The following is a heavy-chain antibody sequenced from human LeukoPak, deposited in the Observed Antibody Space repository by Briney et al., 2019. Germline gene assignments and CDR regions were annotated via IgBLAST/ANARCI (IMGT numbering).Heavy chain of an antibody. CDR1: GGTFSSYA. CDR3: AKDRAAARNFDI. D-gene: IGHD2-2*01. CDR2: INTYNGDT. Sequence: ASVKVSCKASGGTFSSYAISWVRQAPGQGLEWVGWINTYNGDTKYTQRFQGRVTMTTDTSTTTAYMELKNLRSDDTAIYYCAKDRAAARNFDIWGQGTLVTVSS. J-gene: IGHJ4*02. V-gene: IGHV1-18*01.